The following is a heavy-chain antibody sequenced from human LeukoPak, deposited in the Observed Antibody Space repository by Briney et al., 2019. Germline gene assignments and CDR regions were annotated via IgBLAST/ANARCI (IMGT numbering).Heavy chain of an antibody. V-gene: IGHV4-34*01. CDR1: GGSFSHYY. Sequence: SETLSLTCAVYGGSFSHYYWSWIRQSPGMGLEWIGEINDSGTINYNPSLMSRVTISVDKSKNQFSLKLTSATAANTAVYYCARRWDYGRNYYIDVWGKGATVSVSS. J-gene: IGHJ6*03. CDR3: ARRWDYGRNYYIDV. D-gene: IGHD4-17*01. CDR2: INDSGTI.